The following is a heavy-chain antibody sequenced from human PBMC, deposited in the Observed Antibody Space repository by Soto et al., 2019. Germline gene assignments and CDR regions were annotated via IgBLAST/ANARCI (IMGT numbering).Heavy chain of an antibody. CDR1: SLKKNGVG. V-gene: IGHV2-5*02. Sequence: SLKKNGVGVSWISQPPGKALEWLELIYWDDDKRYSPSLKIRLTITKDTSKNQVVLTMTNMDPVDTATYYCAHILHCSGGRCYHQFDYWGQGTLVTVSS. J-gene: IGHJ4*02. CDR3: AHILHCSGGRCYHQFDY. D-gene: IGHD2-15*01. CDR2: IYWDDDK.